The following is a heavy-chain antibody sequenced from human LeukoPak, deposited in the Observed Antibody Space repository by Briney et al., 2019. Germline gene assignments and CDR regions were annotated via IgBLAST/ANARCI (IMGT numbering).Heavy chain of an antibody. CDR3: ARGLVPAAKDAWFAFDI. CDR1: GFTFSSYS. Sequence: GGSLRLSCAASGFTFSSYSMNWVRQAPGKGLERVSYISSSSSTIYYADSVKGRFTISRDNAKNSLYLQMNSLRAEDTAVYYCARGLVPAAKDAWFAFDIWGQGTMVTVSS. J-gene: IGHJ3*02. V-gene: IGHV3-48*01. D-gene: IGHD2-2*01. CDR2: ISSSSSTI.